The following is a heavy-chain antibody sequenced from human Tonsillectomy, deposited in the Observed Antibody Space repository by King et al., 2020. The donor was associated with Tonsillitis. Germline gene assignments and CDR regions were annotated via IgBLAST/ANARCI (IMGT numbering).Heavy chain of an antibody. J-gene: IGHJ6*02. V-gene: IGHV3-30*18. CDR1: GFTFSTYG. Sequence: HVQLVESGGGVVQPGRSLRLSCAASGFTFSTYGMHWVRQAPGKGLEWVALISYDGTYKFYADSVKGRFTISRDTSKNTLSLQMNSLRAEDTAVYYCAKSDTAMVPYYYGMDVWGQGTTVTVSS. CDR3: AKSDTAMVPYYYGMDV. D-gene: IGHD5-18*01. CDR2: ISYDGTYK.